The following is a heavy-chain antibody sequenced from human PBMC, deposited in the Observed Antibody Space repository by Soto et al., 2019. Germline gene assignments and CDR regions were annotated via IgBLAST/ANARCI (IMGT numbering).Heavy chain of an antibody. CDR1: GGSFSGYY. Sequence: QVQLQQWGAGLLKPSETLSFTCAVYGGSFSGYYWSWIRQPPGKGLEWIGEINHSGSTNYNPSLKSRVTISVDTSKNQFSLKLSSVTAADTAVYYCARSRTYYDFWSGSSGGYFDYWGQGTLVTVSS. J-gene: IGHJ4*02. V-gene: IGHV4-34*01. CDR2: INHSGST. CDR3: ARSRTYYDFWSGSSGGYFDY. D-gene: IGHD3-3*01.